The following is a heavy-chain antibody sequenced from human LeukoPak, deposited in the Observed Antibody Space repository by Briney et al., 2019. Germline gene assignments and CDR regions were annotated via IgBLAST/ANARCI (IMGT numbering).Heavy chain of an antibody. Sequence: GASVKVSCKASGYTFTGYYMHWVRQAPGQGLEWMGWINPNSGGTNYAQKFQGRVTMTRNTSISTAYMELSSLRSEDTAVYYCARASYGSGSYWLNWFDPWGQGTLVTVSS. CDR2: INPNSGGT. D-gene: IGHD3-10*01. J-gene: IGHJ5*02. CDR3: ARASYGSGSYWLNWFDP. V-gene: IGHV1-2*02. CDR1: GYTFTGYY.